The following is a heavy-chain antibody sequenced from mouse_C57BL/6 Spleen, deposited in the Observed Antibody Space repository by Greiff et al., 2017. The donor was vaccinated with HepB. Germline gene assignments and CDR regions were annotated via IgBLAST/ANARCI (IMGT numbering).Heavy chain of an antibody. D-gene: IGHD3-2*02. Sequence: QVQLQQPGAELVKPGASVKLSCKASGYTFTSYWMHWVKQRPGRGLEWIGRIDPNSGGTKYNEKFKSKATLTVDKPSSTAYMQLSSLTSEDSAVYYCAREEAAQALYFDYWGQGTTLTVSS. CDR3: AREEAAQALYFDY. CDR2: IDPNSGGT. CDR1: GYTFTSYW. J-gene: IGHJ2*01. V-gene: IGHV1-72*01.